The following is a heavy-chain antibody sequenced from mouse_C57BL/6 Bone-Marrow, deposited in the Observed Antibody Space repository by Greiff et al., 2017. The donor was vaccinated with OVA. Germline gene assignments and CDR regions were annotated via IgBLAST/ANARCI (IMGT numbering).Heavy chain of an antibody. J-gene: IGHJ2*01. CDR1: GYTFTSYW. D-gene: IGHD1-1*01. CDR3: ARSLYGSSFYYFDY. CDR2: IDPSASYT. Sequence: QVQLQQPGAELVKPGASVKLSCKASGYTFTSYWMQWVKQRPGQGLEWIGEIDPSASYTNYNHKFKGKATLTVDTSSSTAYMRLSSLTSEDSAVYYCARSLYGSSFYYFDYWGQGTTLTVSS. V-gene: IGHV1-50*01.